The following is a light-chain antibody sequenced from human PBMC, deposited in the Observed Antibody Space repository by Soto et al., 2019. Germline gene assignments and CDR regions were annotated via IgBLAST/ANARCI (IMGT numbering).Light chain of an antibody. CDR2: DAS. CDR3: QQYNSYSKT. V-gene: IGKV1-5*01. J-gene: IGKJ1*01. Sequence: DIQMTQSPSTLSASVGDRVTITFRASQSISSWLAWYQQKPGKAPKLLIYDASSLESGVPSRFSGSGSGTEFTLTISSLQADDFATYYCQQYNSYSKTFGQGTKVEIK. CDR1: QSISSW.